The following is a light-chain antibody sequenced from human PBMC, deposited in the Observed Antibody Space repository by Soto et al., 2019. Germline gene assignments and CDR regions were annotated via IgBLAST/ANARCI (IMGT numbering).Light chain of an antibody. Sequence: QITESAYTLYASGGDRVTITFGASQTISNWLAWYQQKPGRAPKLLIYKASTLESGVPSRFSGSGSGTEFPLTISILQPEHFATSDCQQYPSYSQTFGQGTKVDIK. CDR3: QQYPSYSQT. V-gene: IGKV1-5*03. CDR1: QTISNW. CDR2: KAS. J-gene: IGKJ1*01.